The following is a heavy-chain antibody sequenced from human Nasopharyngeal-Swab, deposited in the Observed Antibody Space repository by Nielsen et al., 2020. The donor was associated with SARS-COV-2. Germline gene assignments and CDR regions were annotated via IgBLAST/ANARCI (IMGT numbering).Heavy chain of an antibody. V-gene: IGHV1-46*01. CDR2: INPSGGST. D-gene: IGHD1-26*01. CDR1: GYTFTSYY. Sequence: ASVKVSCKASGYTFTSYYMHWVRQAPGQGLEWMGIINPSGGSTSYAQKFQGRVTMTRDTSTSTVYMELSSLRSEDTAVYYCARDPRSFNSGNNTSRWWFDPWGQGTLVTVSS. J-gene: IGHJ5*02. CDR3: ARDPRSFNSGNNTSRWWFDP.